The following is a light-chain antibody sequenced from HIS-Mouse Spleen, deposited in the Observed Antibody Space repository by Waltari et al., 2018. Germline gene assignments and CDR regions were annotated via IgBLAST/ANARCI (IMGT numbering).Light chain of an antibody. J-gene: IGLJ2*01. CDR2: QDS. Sequence: SYELTQPPSVSVSPGQTASITCSGDKLGDKYACWYQQKPGQSPVLVIYQDSKRPSGIPERFSGSNYGNTATLTISGTQAMDEADYSCQAWDSSYSVFGGGTKLTVL. V-gene: IGLV3-1*01. CDR3: QAWDSSYSV. CDR1: KLGDKY.